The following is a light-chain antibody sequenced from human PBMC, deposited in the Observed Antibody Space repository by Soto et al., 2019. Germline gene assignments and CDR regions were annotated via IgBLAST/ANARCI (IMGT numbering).Light chain of an antibody. CDR2: INSDGSH. J-gene: IGLJ3*02. CDR3: QTWDTGIWV. Sequence: QAVVTQSPSASASLGASVKLTCTLTSGHSYYGIAWHQQQPEKGPRFLMKINSDGSHIKGDGIPDRFSGSSSGAERYLTISSLQADDEADYYCQTWDTGIWVFGGGTKLTVL. V-gene: IGLV4-69*01. CDR1: SGHSYYG.